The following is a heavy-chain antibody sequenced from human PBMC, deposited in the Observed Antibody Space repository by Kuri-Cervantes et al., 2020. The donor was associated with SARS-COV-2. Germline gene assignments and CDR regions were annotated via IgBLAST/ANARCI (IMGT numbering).Heavy chain of an antibody. Sequence: SETLSLTCTVTGGTISSRSYYWGWIRQPPGKWLEWIGSIYYSGSTYYNPSLKSRVTISVDTSKNQFSLKLSSVTAADTAVYYCARVGCSSTSCYSKHQKYWFDPWGQGTLVTVSS. CDR2: IYYSGST. CDR1: GGTISSRSYY. D-gene: IGHD2-2*01. J-gene: IGHJ5*02. CDR3: ARVGCSSTSCYSKHQKYWFDP. V-gene: IGHV4-39*01.